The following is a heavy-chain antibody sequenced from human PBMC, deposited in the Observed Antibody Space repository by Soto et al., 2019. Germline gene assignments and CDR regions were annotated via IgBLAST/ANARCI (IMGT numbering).Heavy chain of an antibody. CDR3: ARDPSQLRYFDWPLDY. V-gene: IGHV1-69*13. J-gene: IGHJ4*02. CDR1: GGTFSSYA. CDR2: IIPIFGTA. Sequence: SVKVSCKASGGTFSSYAISWVRQAPGQGLEWMGGIIPIFGTANYAQKFQGRVTITADESTSTAYMELSSLRSEDTAVYYCARDPSQLRYFDWPLDYWGQGTLANDS. D-gene: IGHD3-9*01.